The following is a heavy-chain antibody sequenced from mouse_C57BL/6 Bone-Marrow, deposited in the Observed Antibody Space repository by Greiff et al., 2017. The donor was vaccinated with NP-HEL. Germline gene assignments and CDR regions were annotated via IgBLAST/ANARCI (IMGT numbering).Heavy chain of an antibody. CDR3: AREIYYDFFYAMDY. CDR2: IYPGSGNT. CDR1: GYTFTDYY. V-gene: IGHV1-76*01. Sequence: VMLVESGAELVRPGASVKLSCKASGYTFTDYYINWVKQRPGQGLEWIARIYPGSGNTYYNEKFKGKATLTAEKSSSTAYMQLSSLTSEDSAVYFCAREIYYDFFYAMDYWGQGTSVTVSS. D-gene: IGHD2-4*01. J-gene: IGHJ4*01.